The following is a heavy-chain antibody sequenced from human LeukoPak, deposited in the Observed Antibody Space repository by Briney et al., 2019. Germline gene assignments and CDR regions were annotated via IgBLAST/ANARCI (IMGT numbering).Heavy chain of an antibody. J-gene: IGHJ5*02. CDR1: GFTVSSNY. Sequence: GGSLRLSCAASGFTVSSNYMSWVRQAPGKGLEWVSYISSSSSTIYYADSVKSRFTISRDNAKNSLYLQMNSLRAEDTAVYYCAECATAWGQGTLVTVYS. CDR3: AECATA. V-gene: IGHV3-48*04. D-gene: IGHD2-15*01. CDR2: ISSSSSTI.